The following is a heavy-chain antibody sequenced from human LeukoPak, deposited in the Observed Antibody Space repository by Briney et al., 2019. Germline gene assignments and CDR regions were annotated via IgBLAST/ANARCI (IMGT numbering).Heavy chain of an antibody. D-gene: IGHD3-22*01. CDR1: GYTFTSYA. V-gene: IGHV1-69*05. CDR2: IIPIFGTA. Sequence: SVKVSCKASGYTFTSYAISWVRQAPGQGLEWMGRIIPIFGTANYAQKFQGRVTITTDESTSTAYMELSSLRSEDTAVYYCARDHYDSSGYYVDYWGQGTLVTVSS. CDR3: ARDHYDSSGYYVDY. J-gene: IGHJ4*02.